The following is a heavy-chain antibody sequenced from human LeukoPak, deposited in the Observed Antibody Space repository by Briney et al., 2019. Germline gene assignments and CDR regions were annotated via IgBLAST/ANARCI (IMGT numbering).Heavy chain of an antibody. CDR2: IIPIFGTA. Sequence: ASVKVSCKASGGTFSSYAISWVRQAPGQGLEWMGGIIPIFGTANYAQKFQGRVTITADKSTSTAYMELSSLRSEDTAVYYCARERDYIVDDAFDIWGQGTMVTVPS. CDR3: ARERDYIVDDAFDI. V-gene: IGHV1-69*06. D-gene: IGHD5-12*01. J-gene: IGHJ3*02. CDR1: GGTFSSYA.